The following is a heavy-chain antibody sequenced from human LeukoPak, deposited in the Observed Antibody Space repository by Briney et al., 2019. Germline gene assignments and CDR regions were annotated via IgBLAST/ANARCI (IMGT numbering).Heavy chain of an antibody. Sequence: PGGSLRLSCAASGFTFSSSSMNWARQAPGKGLEWVSYISSSSSTIHYAESVKGRFTISRDNAKNSLYLQMNSLRDEDTAVYYCAREMAHYFDSSGYSFWGQGTLVTVSS. J-gene: IGHJ4*02. CDR3: AREMAHYFDSSGYSF. V-gene: IGHV3-48*02. CDR2: ISSSSSTI. CDR1: GFTFSSSS. D-gene: IGHD3-22*01.